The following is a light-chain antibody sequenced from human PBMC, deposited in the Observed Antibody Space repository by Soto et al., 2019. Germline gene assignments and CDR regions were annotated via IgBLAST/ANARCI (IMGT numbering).Light chain of an antibody. Sequence: EIGLTHSPGTLSLSPGERATLSCRASQSVGSTFLAWYQQKAGQSPRLLIYGTSSTATGIPDRFSGSGSGTACTHTSNTLEPEDFAVYYCQQYGSSPFSFGPGTKVDIK. J-gene: IGKJ3*01. CDR2: GTS. CDR1: QSVGSTF. V-gene: IGKV3-20*01. CDR3: QQYGSSPFS.